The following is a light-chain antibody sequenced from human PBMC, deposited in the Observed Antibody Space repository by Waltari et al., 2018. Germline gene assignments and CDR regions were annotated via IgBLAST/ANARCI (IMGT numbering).Light chain of an antibody. J-gene: IGKJ1*01. CDR3: QQYYSPPWT. V-gene: IGKV4-1*01. Sequence: DIVMTQSPDSLAVSLGERATINCRSSESVLHNINNQNYLAWYQQKEGQPPKLLIYWTSTLQSGVPDRFSGSGSGTDFTLPINSLQTEDVAVYYCQQYYSPPWTFGQGTKVEV. CDR2: WTS. CDR1: ESVLHNINNQNY.